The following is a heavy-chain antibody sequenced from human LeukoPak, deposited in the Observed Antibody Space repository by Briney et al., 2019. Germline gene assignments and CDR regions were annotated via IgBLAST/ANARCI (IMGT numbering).Heavy chain of an antibody. CDR1: GGSFSNYY. V-gene: IGHV4-34*01. D-gene: IGHD3-10*01. CDR3: AREGSYLGSGRPPLDY. J-gene: IGHJ4*02. CDR2: INHSGTT. Sequence: SETLSLTCAVYGGSFSNYYWSWIRQAPGKGLQWIGEINHSGTTNYNPSLKSRVTMSVDTSKSQISLKLHSVTAADTAVYYCAREGSYLGSGRPPLDYWGQGTLVTVSS.